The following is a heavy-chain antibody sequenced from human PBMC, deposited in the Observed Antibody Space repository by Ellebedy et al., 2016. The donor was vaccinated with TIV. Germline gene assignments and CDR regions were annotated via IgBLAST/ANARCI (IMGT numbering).Heavy chain of an antibody. J-gene: IGHJ6*02. D-gene: IGHD2-15*01. V-gene: IGHV3-48*03. CDR1: GFPFSSFE. Sequence: GESLKISCAASGFPFSSFEFNWVRQSPGKGLEWVAYISSSGPTKYYADSVKGRFTISRDNATNSLYLQMNSLRAEDTAVYDCAAAHYYFYGKDVWGQGTRVTVSS. CDR2: ISSSGPTK. CDR3: AAAHYYFYGKDV.